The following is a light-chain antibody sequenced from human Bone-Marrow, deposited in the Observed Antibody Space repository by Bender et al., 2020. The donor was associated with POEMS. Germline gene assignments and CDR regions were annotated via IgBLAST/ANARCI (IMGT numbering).Light chain of an antibody. CDR3: QSWDAGIRV. Sequence: VLTQSPSASASLGASVKLTCTLSAGHSHYAIAWHQQQPGKGPRYLMKIIRDGSHSKADGVPDRFSGSLSGAERYLSISSLQSEDEADYYCQSWDAGIRVFGGGTKLAVL. J-gene: IGLJ3*02. V-gene: IGLV4-69*01. CDR1: AGHSHYA. CDR2: IIRDGSH.